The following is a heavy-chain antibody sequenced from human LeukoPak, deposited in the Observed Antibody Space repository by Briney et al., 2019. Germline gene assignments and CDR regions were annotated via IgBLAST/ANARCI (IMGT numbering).Heavy chain of an antibody. V-gene: IGHV1-18*01. Sequence: ASVKVSCKASGYTFTSYGISWVRQAPGQGLEWMGWISAYNGNTNYAQKLQGRVTMTTDTSTSAAYMELRSLRSDDTAVYYCARAPSVAGTTGYWGQGTLVTVSS. CDR1: GYTFTSYG. J-gene: IGHJ4*02. CDR3: ARAPSVAGTTGY. D-gene: IGHD6-19*01. CDR2: ISAYNGNT.